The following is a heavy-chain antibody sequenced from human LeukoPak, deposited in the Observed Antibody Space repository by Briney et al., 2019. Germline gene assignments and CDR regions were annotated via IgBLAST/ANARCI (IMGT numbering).Heavy chain of an antibody. CDR2: IIPIFGTT. Sequence: ASVKVSCKASGGTFSSYAISWVRQAPGQGLEWMGGIIPIFGTTNYAQKFQDRVTITADKSTSTAYMELSSLRSEDTAVYYCARDRPHNWFDSWGQGTLVTVSS. J-gene: IGHJ5*01. CDR3: ARDRPHNWFDS. D-gene: IGHD6-6*01. CDR1: GGTFSSYA. V-gene: IGHV1-69*06.